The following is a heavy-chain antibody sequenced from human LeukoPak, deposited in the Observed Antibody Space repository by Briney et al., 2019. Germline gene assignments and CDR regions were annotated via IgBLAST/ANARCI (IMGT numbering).Heavy chain of an antibody. J-gene: IGHJ4*02. V-gene: IGHV4-39*07. CDR3: ARGVDYYDASGYYSLFHH. CDR1: GGFISSSSYY. CDR2: IYYSGST. Sequence: SETLSLTCTVSGGFISSSSYYWGWIRQPPGKGLEWIGSIYYSGSTYYNPSLKSRVTISVDTSKNQFSLKLSSVTAADTAVYFCARGVDYYDASGYYSLFHHWGQGTLVTVSS. D-gene: IGHD3-22*01.